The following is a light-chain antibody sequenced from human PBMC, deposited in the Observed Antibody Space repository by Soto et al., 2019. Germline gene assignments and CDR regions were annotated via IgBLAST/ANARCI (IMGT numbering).Light chain of an antibody. CDR2: WAS. J-gene: IGKJ2*03. CDR3: LQHYNTPPYS. V-gene: IGKV4-1*01. Sequence: DTVMTQSPDSLAVSLGERATINCKSSQSVLYSSNNMNYLSWYQQKPGQPPKLLIYWASTRESRVPDRFSGSGSGTDFTLTISSVQAEDVAVYYCLQHYNTPPYSFGQGTKLEIK. CDR1: QSVLYSSNNMNY.